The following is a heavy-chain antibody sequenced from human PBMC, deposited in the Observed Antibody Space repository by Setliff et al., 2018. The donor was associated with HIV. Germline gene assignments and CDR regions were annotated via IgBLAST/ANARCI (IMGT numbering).Heavy chain of an antibody. Sequence: ASVKVSCKASGYNFTDYDINWVRQATGQGLEWMGWMNPNSGNTNYAQKFQGRVTMTTDTSTSTAYMELRSLRSDDTAVYFCVRDTDIWRYFPLWGQGTLVTVSS. CDR3: VRDTDIWRYFPL. J-gene: IGHJ1*01. CDR2: MNPNSGNT. D-gene: IGHD1-1*01. CDR1: GYNFTDYD. V-gene: IGHV1-8*02.